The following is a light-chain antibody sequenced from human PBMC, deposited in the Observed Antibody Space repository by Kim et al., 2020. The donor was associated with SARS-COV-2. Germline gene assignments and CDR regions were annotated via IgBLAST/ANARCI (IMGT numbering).Light chain of an antibody. Sequence: SPGERAPLACRASQSVSSSYLAWYQQKPGQAPRLLIYGASSRATGIPDRFSGSGSGTDFTLTISRLEPEDFAVYYCQQYGSSPPYSFGQGTKLDI. CDR3: QQYGSSPPYS. CDR2: GAS. J-gene: IGKJ2*03. CDR1: QSVSSSY. V-gene: IGKV3-20*01.